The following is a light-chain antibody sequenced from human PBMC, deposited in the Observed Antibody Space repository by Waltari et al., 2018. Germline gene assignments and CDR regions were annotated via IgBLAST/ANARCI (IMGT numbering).Light chain of an antibody. CDR2: EIN. CDR3: SSYGGRNNLL. Sequence: QSALTQPPSASGSPGQSVTISCTGTSSDVGSFNYVSWYQQYPGKTPKLLIYEINRRPSGSPERFSGSKSGNTASLTVSGLQAEDEAEYYCSSYGGRNNLLFGEGTKLTVL. V-gene: IGLV2-8*01. J-gene: IGLJ3*02. CDR1: SSDVGSFNY.